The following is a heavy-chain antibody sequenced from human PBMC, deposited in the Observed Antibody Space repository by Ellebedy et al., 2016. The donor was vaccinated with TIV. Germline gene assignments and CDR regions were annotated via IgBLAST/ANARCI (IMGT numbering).Heavy chain of an antibody. CDR2: ISGHGTTI. CDR3: ARRIYDILDV. Sequence: PGGSLRLSCAASGFTFSDHYMTWIRQAPGKGLEWVSHISGHGTTIDYADSVKGRFTISRDNTKNSLFLQMDSLRAEDTALYYCARRIYDILDVWGQGTTVTVSS. CDR1: GFTFSDHY. V-gene: IGHV3-11*01. J-gene: IGHJ6*02. D-gene: IGHD3-9*01.